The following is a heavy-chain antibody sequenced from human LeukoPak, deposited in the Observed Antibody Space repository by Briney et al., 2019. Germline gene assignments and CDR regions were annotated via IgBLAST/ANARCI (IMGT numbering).Heavy chain of an antibody. V-gene: IGHV5-51*01. CDR2: IYPGDSET. Sequence: GESLKISCKGSGYRFSNYWIGWVRQMPGKGLEWMGIIYPGDSETRYSPSFQGQVTISADKSISTAYLQWRSLKASDTAMYYCARQSLNWGPFDYWGQGTLVTVSS. CDR3: ARQSLNWGPFDY. CDR1: GYRFSNYW. D-gene: IGHD7-27*01. J-gene: IGHJ4*02.